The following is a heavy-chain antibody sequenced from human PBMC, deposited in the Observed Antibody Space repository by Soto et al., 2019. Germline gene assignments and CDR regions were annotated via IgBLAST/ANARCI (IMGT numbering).Heavy chain of an antibody. CDR3: AISGGSSVSFDS. CDR1: GGSISSGDYY. V-gene: IGHV4-30-4*01. D-gene: IGHD2-15*01. J-gene: IGHJ4*02. CDR2: IYSSGST. Sequence: SETLSLTCTFSGGSISSGDYYWSWIRQPPGKGLEWIGYIYSSGSTYYNPSLKSRVTISVDTSKNQSSLKLSSVTAADTAVYDLAISGGSSVSFDSRGQGPLVTVSS.